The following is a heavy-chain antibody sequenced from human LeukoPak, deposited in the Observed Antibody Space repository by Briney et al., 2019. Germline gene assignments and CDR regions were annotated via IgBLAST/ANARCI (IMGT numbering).Heavy chain of an antibody. CDR1: GYSISSGYY. V-gene: IGHV4-38-2*02. CDR2: IYHSGST. D-gene: IGHD5-12*01. CDR3: ARWSGYDRFDY. Sequence: PSETLSLTCTVSGYSISSGYYWGWIRQPPGKGLEWIGSIYHSGSTYYNPSLKSRVTISVDTSKNQFSLKLSSVTAADTAVYYCARWSGYDRFDYWGQGTLVTVSS. J-gene: IGHJ4*02.